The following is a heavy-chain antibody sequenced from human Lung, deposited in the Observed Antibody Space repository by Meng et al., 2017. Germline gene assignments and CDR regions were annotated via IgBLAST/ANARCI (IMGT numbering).Heavy chain of an antibody. V-gene: IGHV3-74*01. J-gene: IGHJ1*01. CDR2: VNPDGNDV. CDR1: GFTFTNHW. CDR3: TNDRLIE. Sequence: EVHWEEAGGGLLQPGGSLRLSCAASGFTFTNHWLHWVRQVPGKGLVWVSRVNPDGNDVNYVDSVKGRFTISRDNAKDTVFLQMNNLSGDDTAVYYCTNDRLIEWGQGTLVTVSS. D-gene: IGHD1-1*01.